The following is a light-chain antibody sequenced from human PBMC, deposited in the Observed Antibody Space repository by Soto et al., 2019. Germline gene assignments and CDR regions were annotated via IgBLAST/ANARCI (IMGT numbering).Light chain of an antibody. Sequence: EIVLTQSPATLSLSPGERATLSCRASQSVSSYLAWYQHKHGQAPRLLIYDTSNRATGIPARFSGSGSGTDFTLTISSLEPEDFAVYYCQHRSDWPLFTFGPGTKVEIK. J-gene: IGKJ3*01. CDR2: DTS. V-gene: IGKV3-11*01. CDR3: QHRSDWPLFT. CDR1: QSVSSY.